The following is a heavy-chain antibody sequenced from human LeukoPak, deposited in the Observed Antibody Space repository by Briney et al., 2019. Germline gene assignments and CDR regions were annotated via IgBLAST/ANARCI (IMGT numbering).Heavy chain of an antibody. CDR3: AKDGYSRRTNFYYMDV. Sequence: GGSLRLSCAASGFTFSSYAMSWVRQAPGKGLEWVSAISGSGGGTYYADSVKGRFTISRDNSKDTLYLQMNSLRAEDTAVYYCAKDGYSRRTNFYYMDVWGKGTTVTVSS. J-gene: IGHJ6*03. CDR1: GFTFSSYA. V-gene: IGHV3-23*01. CDR2: ISGSGGGT. D-gene: IGHD5-18*01.